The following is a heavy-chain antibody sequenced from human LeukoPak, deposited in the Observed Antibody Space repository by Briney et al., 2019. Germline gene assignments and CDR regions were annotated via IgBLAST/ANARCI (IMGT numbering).Heavy chain of an antibody. V-gene: IGHV3-23*01. D-gene: IGHD3-22*01. CDR2: ISGGGENR. CDR3: ANSVVYSYDSSGYYWLGTFDS. Sequence: LGGSLRLSCVGSGFSVSTSPMSWVRQAPGKGLEWVSGISGGGENRYYADSVKGRFTISRDDSRNTLNLQMNSLRDDDTATYYCANSVVYSYDSSGYYWLGTFDSWGQGILVTVSS. J-gene: IGHJ4*02. CDR1: GFSVSTSP.